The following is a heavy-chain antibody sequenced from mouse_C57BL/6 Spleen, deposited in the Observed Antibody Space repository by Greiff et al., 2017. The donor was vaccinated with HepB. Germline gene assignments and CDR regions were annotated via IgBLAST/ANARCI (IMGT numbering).Heavy chain of an antibody. CDR1: GYTFTSYW. V-gene: IGHV1-50*01. D-gene: IGHD2-5*01. J-gene: IGHJ3*01. CDR3: ARDYSNFAY. CDR2: IDPSDSYT. Sequence: LQQPGAELVKPGASVKLSCKASGYTFTSYWMQWVKQRPGQGLEWIGEIDPSDSYTNYNQKFKGKATLTVDTSSSTAYMQLSSLTSEDSAVYYCARDYSNFAYWGQGTLVTVSA.